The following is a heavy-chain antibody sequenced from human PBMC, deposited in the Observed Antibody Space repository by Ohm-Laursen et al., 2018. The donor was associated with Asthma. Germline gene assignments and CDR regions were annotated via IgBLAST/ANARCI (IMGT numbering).Heavy chain of an antibody. Sequence: SLRLSCSASGYTFSRYSIHWVRQIPGKGLEWVASISTASSFIYYADSVRGRFTTSRDNARNSVYLQMNSLRAEDTAVYYCAKDRVYGDGLLAYDYWGQGTLVTVSP. V-gene: IGHV3-21*01. CDR3: AKDRVYGDGLLAYDY. J-gene: IGHJ4*02. D-gene: IGHD2-8*01. CDR2: ISTASSFI. CDR1: GYTFSRYS.